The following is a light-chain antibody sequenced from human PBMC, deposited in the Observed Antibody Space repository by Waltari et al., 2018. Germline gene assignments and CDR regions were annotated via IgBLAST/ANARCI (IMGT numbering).Light chain of an antibody. J-gene: IGLJ2*01. CDR1: TLPKKY. CDR3: STTDSTGKT. CDR2: EDK. V-gene: IGLV3-10*01. Sequence: SFELTQPPSVSVSPGQTARITCFGDTLPKKYASWYQQKSGQAPVLVIYEDKKRPSGIPERISASSSGTTATLTISGAQVDDEGDYYCSTTDSTGKTFGGGTKLTAL.